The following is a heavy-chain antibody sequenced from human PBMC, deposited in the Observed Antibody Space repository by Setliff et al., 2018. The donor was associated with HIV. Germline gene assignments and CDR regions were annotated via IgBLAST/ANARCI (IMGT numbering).Heavy chain of an antibody. CDR3: ARGGGSRAATSSYYYMDV. D-gene: IGHD2-15*01. V-gene: IGHV4-31*03. Sequence: SETLSLTCTVSGGSISSGSYYWSWIRQHPGKGLEWIGYIYYSGSTYYNPSLKSRVIISVDTSKNQFSLKLSSVTAADTAVYYCARGGGSRAATSSYYYMDVWGKGTTVTVSS. CDR1: GGSISSGSYY. J-gene: IGHJ6*03. CDR2: IYYSGST.